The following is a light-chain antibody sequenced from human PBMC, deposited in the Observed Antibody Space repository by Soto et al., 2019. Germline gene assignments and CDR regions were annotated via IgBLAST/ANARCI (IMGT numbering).Light chain of an antibody. V-gene: IGKV4-1*01. CDR3: QQYYSSPYT. CDR2: WAS. Sequence: DIVMTQSPDSLAVSLGERATINCKSSQNFLYNSNNKNYLAWYQQKPGQPPKLLIYWASTRESGVPDRFSGSGSGTDFTLTITSLQAEDVAVYYCQQYYSSPYTFGQGTKLEIK. J-gene: IGKJ2*01. CDR1: QNFLYNSNNKNY.